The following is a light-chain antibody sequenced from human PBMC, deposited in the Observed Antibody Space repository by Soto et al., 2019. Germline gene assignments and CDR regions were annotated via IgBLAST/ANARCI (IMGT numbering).Light chain of an antibody. CDR2: EVN. V-gene: IGLV2-23*02. J-gene: IGLJ2*01. Sequence: QSALTQPAFVSGSPGQSITISCTGASSDIGSYDLVSWYQQNPGKTPRLIIYEVNKRPWGVSNRFSGSKSGNTASLTISGLQAEDEADYYCCSYTSSNTLVFGGGTKLTVL. CDR3: CSYTSSNTLV. CDR1: SSDIGSYDL.